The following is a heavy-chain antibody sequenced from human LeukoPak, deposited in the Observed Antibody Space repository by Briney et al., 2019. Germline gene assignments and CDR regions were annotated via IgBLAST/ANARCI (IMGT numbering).Heavy chain of an antibody. CDR1: KFIFSDYW. V-gene: IGHV3-7*03. J-gene: IGHJ5*01. Sequence: GRSLSLSCVASKFIFSDYWMSWVRPAPGKGLEWVANIKQGGREEKYVDSVKGRFAISRDDAKSTLYLQMDSLSGDDTAVYYCTRDNGGWFDFWGRGTLVTVSS. CDR3: TRDNGGWFDF. CDR2: IKQGGREE. D-gene: IGHD3-10*01.